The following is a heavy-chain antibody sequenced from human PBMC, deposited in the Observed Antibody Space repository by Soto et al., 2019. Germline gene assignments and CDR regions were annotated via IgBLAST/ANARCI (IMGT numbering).Heavy chain of an antibody. D-gene: IGHD6-13*01. V-gene: IGHV1-8*01. CDR3: ARGGSSSNLGDWFDP. CDR2: MNPNSGNT. Sequence: ASVKVSCKASGYTFTSYDINWVRQATGQGLEGMGWMNPNSGNTGYAQKFQGRVTMTRNTSISTAYMELSSLRSEDTAVYYCARGGSSSNLGDWFDPWGQGTLVTVSS. CDR1: GYTFTSYD. J-gene: IGHJ5*02.